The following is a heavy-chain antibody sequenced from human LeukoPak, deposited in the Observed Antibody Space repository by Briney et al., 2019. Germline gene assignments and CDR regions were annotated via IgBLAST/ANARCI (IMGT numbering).Heavy chain of an antibody. CDR2: IYPGDSDT. J-gene: IGHJ4*02. D-gene: IGHD2-15*01. CDR1: GYSFTSYW. V-gene: IGHV5-51*01. CDR3: ARMDCSGGSCYGTIDY. Sequence: GESLKISCKGSGYSFTSYWIGWVRQMPGKGLERMGIIYPGDSDTRYSPSLQGQVTISADKSISTAYLQWSSLKASDTATYYCARMDCSGGSCYGTIDYWGQGTLVTVSS.